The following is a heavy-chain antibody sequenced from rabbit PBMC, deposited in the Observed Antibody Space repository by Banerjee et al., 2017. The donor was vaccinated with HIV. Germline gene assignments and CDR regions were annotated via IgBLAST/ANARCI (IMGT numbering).Heavy chain of an antibody. Sequence: QEQLVESGGGLVTLGGSLKLSCKASGIDFSSYGISWVRQAPGKGLEWIAYIYPDYGSTDYASWVNGRFTISLDNAQNTVFLQMTSLTAADTATYFCARVIRYASSSGYYPYYFNLWGPGTLVTVS. CDR2: IYPDYGST. CDR3: ARVIRYASSSGYYPYYFNL. J-gene: IGHJ4*01. V-gene: IGHV1S47*01. CDR1: GIDFSSYG. D-gene: IGHD1-1*01.